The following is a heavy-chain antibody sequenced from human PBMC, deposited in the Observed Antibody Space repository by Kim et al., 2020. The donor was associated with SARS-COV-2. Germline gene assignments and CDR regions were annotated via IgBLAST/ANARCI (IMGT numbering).Heavy chain of an antibody. V-gene: IGHV3-53*01. D-gene: IGHD3-10*01. CDR1: GFTVSSNY. J-gene: IGHJ4*02. Sequence: GGSLRLSCAASGFTVSSNYMSWVRQAPGKGLEWVSVIYSGGSTYYADSVKGRFIISRDNSKNTLYLQMNSLRAEDTAVYYCARDKGDSMVRGFYYWGQGTLVTVSS. CDR2: IYSGGST. CDR3: ARDKGDSMVRGFYY.